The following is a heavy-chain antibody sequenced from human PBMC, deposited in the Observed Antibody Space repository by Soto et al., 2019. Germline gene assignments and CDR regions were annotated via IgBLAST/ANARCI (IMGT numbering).Heavy chain of an antibody. CDR2: ISAYNGNT. V-gene: IGHV1-18*01. CDR1: GYTFTSYA. Sequence: ASVKVSCKASGYTFTSYAISWVRQAPGQGLEWMGWISAYNGNTNYAQKLQGRVTMTTDTSTSTAYMELRSLRSDDTAVYYCARGIREEYYDFWSGYYLEDYWGQGTLVTVSS. CDR3: ARGIREEYYDFWSGYYLEDY. D-gene: IGHD3-3*01. J-gene: IGHJ4*02.